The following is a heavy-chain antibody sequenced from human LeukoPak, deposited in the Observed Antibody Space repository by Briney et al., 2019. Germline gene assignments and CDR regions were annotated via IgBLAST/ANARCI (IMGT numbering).Heavy chain of an antibody. CDR2: IYHSGST. D-gene: IGHD7-27*01. V-gene: IGHV4-34*01. Sequence: SETLSLTCGVHGESFSGYFWSWIRQPPGKGLEWIGEIYHSGSTNYNPSLKSRVTISVDTSKTQFSLKLSSVTAADTAVYYCARGFKMVEYWGKTNWFDPWGQGTLVTVSS. CDR3: ARGFKMVEYWGKTNWFDP. CDR1: GESFSGYF. J-gene: IGHJ5*02.